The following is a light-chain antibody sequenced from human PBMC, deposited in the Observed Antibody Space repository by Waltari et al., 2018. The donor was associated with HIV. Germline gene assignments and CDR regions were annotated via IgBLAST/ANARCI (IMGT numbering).Light chain of an antibody. CDR2: GTS. V-gene: IGKV3-20*01. J-gene: IGKJ1*01. Sequence: EIVLTQSPGTLSLSPGERATLSCRASESIVSDYLAWYQQKGGQAPRRLIYGTSNRATGIPDRFSGSGSVTDFTLTISRLEPQDFAVYYCQQYGSSPWTFGQGTKVEIK. CDR1: ESIVSDY. CDR3: QQYGSSPWT.